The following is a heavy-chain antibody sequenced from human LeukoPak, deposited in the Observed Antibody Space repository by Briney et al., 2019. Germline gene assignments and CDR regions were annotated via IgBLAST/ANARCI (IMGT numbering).Heavy chain of an antibody. J-gene: IGHJ4*02. Sequence: PSETLSLTCTVSGGSISSYYWSWIRQPPGKGLEWIGYIYYSGSTNYNPSLKSRVTISVDTSKNQFSLKLSSVTAADTAVYYCAREGIAVARSFDYWGQGTLVTVSS. D-gene: IGHD6-19*01. V-gene: IGHV4-59*01. CDR2: IYYSGST. CDR1: GGSISSYY. CDR3: AREGIAVARSFDY.